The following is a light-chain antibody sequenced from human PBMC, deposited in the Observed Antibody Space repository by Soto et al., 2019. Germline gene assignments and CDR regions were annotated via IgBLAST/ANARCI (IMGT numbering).Light chain of an antibody. CDR3: QQYYSYPLT. CDR2: AAS. CDR1: QGISCY. J-gene: IGKJ3*01. V-gene: IGKV1-8*01. Sequence: AIRMTQSPSSFSASTGDRVTITCRASQGISCYLAWYQQKPGKAPKLLIYAASTLQSGVPSRFSGSGSGTDFTLTISCLQSEDFATYYCQQYYSYPLTFGPGTKVDIK.